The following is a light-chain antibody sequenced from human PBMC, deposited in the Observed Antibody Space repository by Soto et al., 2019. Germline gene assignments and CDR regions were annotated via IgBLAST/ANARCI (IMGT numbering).Light chain of an antibody. V-gene: IGKV3-15*01. Sequence: EIVLTQSPATLSVSPGERATLSCRASQSVSSDLAWFQQKPGQAPRLHIYGASTRATGIPARFSGSGSGTEFTLTISSLQSEDFAIDYCQQYNNWPLTFGGGTKVESK. J-gene: IGKJ4*01. CDR3: QQYNNWPLT. CDR1: QSVSSD. CDR2: GAS.